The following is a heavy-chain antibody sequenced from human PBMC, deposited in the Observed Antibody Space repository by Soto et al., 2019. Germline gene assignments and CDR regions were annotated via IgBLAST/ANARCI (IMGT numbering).Heavy chain of an antibody. V-gene: IGHV1-69*13. D-gene: IGHD3-22*01. J-gene: IGHJ4*02. CDR1: GGTFSSYA. CDR3: AREDRWFDSYDSSGGYFDY. CDR2: IIPIFGTA. Sequence: ASVKVSCKASGGTFSSYAISWVRQAPGQGLEWMGGIIPIFGTANYAQKFQGRVTITADESTSTAYMELSSLRSEDTAVYYCAREDRWFDSYDSSGGYFDYWGQGTLVTVSS.